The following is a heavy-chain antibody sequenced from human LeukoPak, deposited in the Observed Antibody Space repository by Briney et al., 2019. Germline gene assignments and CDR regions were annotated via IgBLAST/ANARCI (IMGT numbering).Heavy chain of an antibody. D-gene: IGHD3-10*01. CDR2: IDPNSGGT. J-gene: IGHJ4*02. CDR1: GYTFTSYY. V-gene: IGHV1-2*02. Sequence: ASVKVSCKASGYTFTSYYMHWVRQAPGQGLEWMGWIDPNSGGTNYAQKFQGRVTMTRDTSISTAYVVLNRLRSDDTAVYYCAREYYYGSGNYYNRIDYWGQGTLVTVSS. CDR3: AREYYYGSGNYYNRIDY.